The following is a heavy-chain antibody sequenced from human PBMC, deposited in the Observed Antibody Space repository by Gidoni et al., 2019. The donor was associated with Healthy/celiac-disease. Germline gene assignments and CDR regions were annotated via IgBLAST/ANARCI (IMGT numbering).Heavy chain of an antibody. CDR2: IYWDDDK. V-gene: IGHV2-5*02. CDR3: AHLPWLSHYDSSGYLNWFDP. Sequence: QITLKESGPTLVKPTQTLTLTCTFSGFSLSTSGVGVGWIRQPPGKALEWLALIYWDDDKRYSPSLKSRLTITKDTSKNQVVLTMTNMDPVDTATYYCAHLPWLSHYDSSGYLNWFDPWGQGTLVTVSS. D-gene: IGHD3-22*01. J-gene: IGHJ5*02. CDR1: GFSLSTSGVG.